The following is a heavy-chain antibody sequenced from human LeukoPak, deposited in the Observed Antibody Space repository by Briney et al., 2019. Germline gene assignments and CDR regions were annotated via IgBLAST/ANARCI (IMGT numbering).Heavy chain of an antibody. D-gene: IGHD2-15*01. CDR3: ARGRDIVVVPSLYYYYGMDV. V-gene: IGHV1-69*13. CDR2: IIPIFGTA. J-gene: IGHJ6*02. Sequence: RASVKVSCKASGGTFSSYAISWVRQAPGQGLEWMGGIIPIFGTANYAQKFQGRVTITADESTSTAYMELSSLRSEDTAVYYCARGRDIVVVPSLYYYYGMDVWGQGTTVTVSS. CDR1: GGTFSSYA.